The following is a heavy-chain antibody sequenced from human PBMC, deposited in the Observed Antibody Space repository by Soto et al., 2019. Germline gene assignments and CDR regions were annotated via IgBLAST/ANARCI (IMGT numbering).Heavy chain of an antibody. CDR3: ARDGNSRWPKYYYYYMDV. Sequence: EVQLVESGGGLVKPGGSLRLSCAASGFTFSSYSMNWVRQAPGKGLEWVSSISSSSSYIYYADSVKGRFTISRDNAKNSLYRQMNSLRAEETAVYYCARDGNSRWPKYYYYYMDVWGKGTTVTVS. D-gene: IGHD6-13*01. CDR1: GFTFSSYS. CDR2: ISSSSSYI. V-gene: IGHV3-21*01. J-gene: IGHJ6*03.